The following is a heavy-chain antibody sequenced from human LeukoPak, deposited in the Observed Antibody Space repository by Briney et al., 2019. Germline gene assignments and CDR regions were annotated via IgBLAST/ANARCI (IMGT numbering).Heavy chain of an antibody. D-gene: IGHD6-13*01. CDR2: MNPNSGNT. CDR3: ARVEVRPRPGKNRVAAGTLPFDY. Sequence: GASVKVSCKASGYTFTSYDINWVRQATGQGLEWMGWMNPNSGNTGYAQKFQGRVTMTRNTSISTAYMELSSLRSEDTAVYYCARVEVRPRPGKNRVAAGTLPFDYWGQGTLVTVSS. CDR1: GYTFTSYD. J-gene: IGHJ4*02. V-gene: IGHV1-8*01.